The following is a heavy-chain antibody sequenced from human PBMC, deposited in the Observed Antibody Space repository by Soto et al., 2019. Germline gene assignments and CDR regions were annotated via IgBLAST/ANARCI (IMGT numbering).Heavy chain of an antibody. D-gene: IGHD4-17*01. V-gene: IGHV3-49*03. CDR3: ARDVASYDYGDFYGMDV. CDR2: IRSKAYGGTT. J-gene: IGHJ6*02. Sequence: EVQLLESGGGLVQPGRTLRLSCTASGFTFGDYTMAWFRQAPGGGLEWVSFIRSKAYGGTTEYAASVKGRFTISRDDSKSIAYLQMNRLQSEDTAVYYCARDVASYDYGDFYGMDVWGQGTTVTVSS. CDR1: GFTFGDYT.